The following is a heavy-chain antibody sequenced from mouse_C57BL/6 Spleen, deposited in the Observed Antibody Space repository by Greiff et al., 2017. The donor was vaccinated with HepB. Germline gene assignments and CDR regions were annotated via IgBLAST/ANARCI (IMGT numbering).Heavy chain of an antibody. CDR1: GYTFTDYY. J-gene: IGHJ4*01. Sequence: VQLQQSGPELVKPGASVKISCKASGYTFTDYYMNWVKQSHGKSLEWIGDINPNNGGTSYNQKFKGKATLTVDKSSSTAYMELRSLTSEDSAVYYCARDGYYWGQGTSVTVSS. CDR2: INPNNGGT. CDR3: ARDGYY. D-gene: IGHD2-3*01. V-gene: IGHV1-26*01.